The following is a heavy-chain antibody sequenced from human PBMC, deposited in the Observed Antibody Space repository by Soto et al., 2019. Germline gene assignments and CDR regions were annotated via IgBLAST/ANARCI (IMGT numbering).Heavy chain of an antibody. CDR2: VSSTGST. J-gene: IGHJ6*02. CDR1: GSSITQYY. D-gene: IGHD5-18*01. V-gene: IGHV4-59*01. Sequence: SETLSLTCTVSGSSITQYYWNWIRQSPGKGLEWIVSVSSTGSTVYNPSLTSRVTVSLDTSKNQFSLTLNSVTAADTAVYYCARPLYSYGPMDVWGQGTTVTVS. CDR3: ARPLYSYGPMDV.